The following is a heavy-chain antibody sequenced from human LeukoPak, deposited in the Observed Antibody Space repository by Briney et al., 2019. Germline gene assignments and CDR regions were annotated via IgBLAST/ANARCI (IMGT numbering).Heavy chain of an antibody. CDR2: VSSSGGST. CDR3: AKYGSGLRDY. D-gene: IGHD3-10*01. CDR1: GFTFSSYE. Sequence: GGSLRLSCAASGFTFSSYEMNWVRQAPGKGLEWVSTVSSSGGSTYYADSVKGRFTISRDNSKNTLYLQMNRLRAEDTAVYYCAKYGSGLRDYWGQGTLVTVSS. J-gene: IGHJ4*02. V-gene: IGHV3-23*01.